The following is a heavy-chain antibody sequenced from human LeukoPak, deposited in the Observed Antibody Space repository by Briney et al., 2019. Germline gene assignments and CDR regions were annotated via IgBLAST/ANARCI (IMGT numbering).Heavy chain of an antibody. CDR3: ARAPRAYGPFDY. CDR2: ISSSSSYI. D-gene: IGHD3-16*01. CDR1: GFTFSSYS. V-gene: IGHV3-21*01. Sequence: VKPGGSLRLSCAASGFTFSSYSMNWVRQAPGKGLEWVSSISSSSSYIYYADSVKGRYTISRDNAKNSLYLQMNSLRAEDTAVYYCARAPRAYGPFDYWGQGTLVTVSS. J-gene: IGHJ4*02.